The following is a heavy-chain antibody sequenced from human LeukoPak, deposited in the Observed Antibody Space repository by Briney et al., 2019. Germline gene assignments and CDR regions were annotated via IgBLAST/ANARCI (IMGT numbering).Heavy chain of an antibody. D-gene: IGHD6-25*01. J-gene: IGHJ3*01. CDR2: IYYSGDT. V-gene: IGHV4-31*03. CDR3: AREGAAAGTPRAFDL. CDR1: GGSVTSGDYY. Sequence: PSETLSLTCTVSGGSVTSGDYYWTCIRQQPGKGLEWIGYIYYSGDTYYNPSLKSRLTMSVDTSKSQFSLMLRSLTAADTAVYYCAREGAAAGTPRAFDLWGQGTMVTVSS.